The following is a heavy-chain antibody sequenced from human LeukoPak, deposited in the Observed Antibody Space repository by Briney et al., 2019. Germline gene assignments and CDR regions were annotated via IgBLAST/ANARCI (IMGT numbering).Heavy chain of an antibody. Sequence: PGGSLRLSCAASGFTLSSYSMNWVRQAPGKGLEWVSYITSSGSVMYHADSVRGRFTISRDNAKNSLYLEMNSLRDEDTAVYYCARGDSGSWNYKRGFDYWGQGTLVTVSS. CDR3: ARGDSGSWNYKRGFDY. CDR1: GFTLSSYS. D-gene: IGHD1-26*01. V-gene: IGHV3-48*02. CDR2: ITSSGSVM. J-gene: IGHJ4*02.